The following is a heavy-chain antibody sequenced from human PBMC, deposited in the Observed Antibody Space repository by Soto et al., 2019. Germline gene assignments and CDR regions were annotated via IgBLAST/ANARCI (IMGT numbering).Heavy chain of an antibody. D-gene: IGHD3-10*02. CDR1: GFTFSSYS. V-gene: IGHV3-30*02. Sequence: PGGSLRLSCAGSGFTFSSYSMHWVRQTPGKGLEWVSSITSDGSDIYYADSVRGRFTISRDNAKNTLFLHMSSLRAEDTAMYYWTIVRAADSALDHWGQGTLVTVSS. J-gene: IGHJ4*02. CDR3: TIVRAADSALDH. CDR2: ITSDGSDI.